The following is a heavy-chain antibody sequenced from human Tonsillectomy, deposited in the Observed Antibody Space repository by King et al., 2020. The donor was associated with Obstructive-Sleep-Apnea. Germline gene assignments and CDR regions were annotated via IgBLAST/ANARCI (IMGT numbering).Heavy chain of an antibody. CDR1: GFTFSSYW. Sequence: DVQLVESGGALVQPGGSLRLSCAASGFTFSSYWMHWVRQAPGKGLVWVSHINSDGSSTSYADSVKGRFPISRDNAKNTLYLQMNSLRAEDTAVYFCARDRVVRGYYYYYGMDVWGQGTAVTVSS. CDR2: INSDGSST. D-gene: IGHD3-10*01. CDR3: ARDRVVRGYYYYYGMDV. V-gene: IGHV3-74*01. J-gene: IGHJ6*02.